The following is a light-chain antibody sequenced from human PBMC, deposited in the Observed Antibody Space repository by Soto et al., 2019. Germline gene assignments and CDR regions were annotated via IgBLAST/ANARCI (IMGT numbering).Light chain of an antibody. CDR3: QHYNSYSWT. CDR1: QSITIW. CDR2: DAS. J-gene: IGKJ1*01. V-gene: IGKV1-5*01. Sequence: DIQMTQSPSTLSASVGDRVTITCRASQSITIWLARYQQKPGKAPKLLIFDASSLESGVPSRFSGSGSGTEFTLTISSLQPDDFATYYCQHYNSYSWTFGQGTKVDIK.